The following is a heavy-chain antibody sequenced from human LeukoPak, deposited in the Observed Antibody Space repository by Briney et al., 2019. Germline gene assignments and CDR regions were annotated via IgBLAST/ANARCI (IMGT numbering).Heavy chain of an antibody. CDR3: ARRRHRVGAVRGYFDS. V-gene: IGHV4-59*11. CDR1: GGSISSHY. CDR2: IYYSGST. D-gene: IGHD1-26*01. J-gene: IGHJ4*02. Sequence: SETLSLTCTVSGGSISSHYWSWIWQPPGKGLEWIGYIYYSGSTNYNPSLKSRVTISVDTSKNQFSLKLSSVTAADTAVYYCARRRHRVGAVRGYFDSWGQGTLVTVSS.